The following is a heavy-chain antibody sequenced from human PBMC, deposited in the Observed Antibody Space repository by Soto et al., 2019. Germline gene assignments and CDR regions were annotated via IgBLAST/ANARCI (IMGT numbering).Heavy chain of an antibody. CDR1: RFTFSSYG. V-gene: IGHV3-30*18. D-gene: IGHD3-22*01. CDR2: TSYDGSSK. Sequence: QVQLVESGGGVVQPGRSLRLSCAASRFTFSSYGMHWVRQAPGKGLEWVAVTSYDGSSKYYADSVKGRFTISRDNSKNTLYLQMNSLRVEDTAVYYCAKDISHRYDSSGYYNPDYWGQGTLVTVSS. J-gene: IGHJ4*02. CDR3: AKDISHRYDSSGYYNPDY.